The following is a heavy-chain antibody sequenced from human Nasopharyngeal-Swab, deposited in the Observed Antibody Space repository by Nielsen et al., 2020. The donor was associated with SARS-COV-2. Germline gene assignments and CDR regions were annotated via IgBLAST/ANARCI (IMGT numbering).Heavy chain of an antibody. J-gene: IGHJ6*03. CDR2: ISASGSFK. CDR3: AGRGISVSGDYYYYMDV. V-gene: IGHV3-48*03. CDR1: AFSFGSFE. D-gene: IGHD3-3*02. Sequence: GESLKISCAASAFSFGSFEVNWVRQAPGKGLEWISYISASGSFKYYADSVKGRFTISRDNARKSLYLQMDSLRGEDTGVYYCAGRGISVSGDYYYYMDVWGKGTPVTVSS.